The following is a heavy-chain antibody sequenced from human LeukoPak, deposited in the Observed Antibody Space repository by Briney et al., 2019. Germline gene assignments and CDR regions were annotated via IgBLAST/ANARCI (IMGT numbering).Heavy chain of an antibody. CDR2: MNPNSGNT. CDR1: GYTFTSYD. CDR3: AKDSCSSTSCYRGFDY. V-gene: IGHV1-8*02. J-gene: IGHJ4*02. D-gene: IGHD2-2*02. Sequence: ASVKVSCKASGYTFTSYDINWVRQATGQGLEWMGWMNPNSGNTGYAQKFQGRVTMTRNTSISTAYMELSSLRSEDTAVYYCAKDSCSSTSCYRGFDYWGQGTLVTVSS.